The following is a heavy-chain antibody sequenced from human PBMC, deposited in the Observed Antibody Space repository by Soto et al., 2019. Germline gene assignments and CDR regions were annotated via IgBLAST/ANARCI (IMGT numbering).Heavy chain of an antibody. V-gene: IGHV4-34*01. CDR1: SGSFSGYY. CDR3: ARAPKVSGSSQTRPDF. CDR2: ISQSGNT. J-gene: IGHJ4*02. Sequence: SETLSLTCSIYSGSFSGYYWSWIRQPPGKGLEWIGEISQSGNTNYSPSLKSRVSISIDTSKKQFSLNLASVSAADTAVYYCARAPKVSGSSQTRPDFWAQGTLVTAPQ. D-gene: IGHD6-6*01.